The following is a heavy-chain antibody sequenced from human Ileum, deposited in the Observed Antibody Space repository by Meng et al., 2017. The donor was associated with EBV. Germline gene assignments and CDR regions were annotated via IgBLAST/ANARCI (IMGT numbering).Heavy chain of an antibody. J-gene: IGHJ4*02. D-gene: IGHD1-26*01. Sequence: QAQLLQSGGEVKKHCASVNVSCKASGYTFTNYGITWVRQAPGQGLEWMGWISAYNGDTNYAQTLQGRVTMTTDTSTSTAYMELRSLRSDDTAVYYCARVEVGITSGDYWGQGTLVTVS. CDR3: ARVEVGITSGDY. CDR2: ISAYNGDT. CDR1: GYTFTNYG. V-gene: IGHV1-18*01.